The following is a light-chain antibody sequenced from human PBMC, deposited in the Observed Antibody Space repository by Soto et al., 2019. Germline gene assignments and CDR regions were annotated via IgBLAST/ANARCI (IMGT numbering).Light chain of an antibody. V-gene: IGKV3-15*01. J-gene: IGKJ1*01. CDR2: GAS. CDR3: QQYNNWWT. CDR1: QSVSSS. Sequence: EIVMTQSPATLSVSPGERATLSCRASQSVSSSLAWYQQKPGQAPRLLIYGASTRATGIPARFSGSGSGTEFTLTISSLQSEDFAVYYCQQYNNWWTFGQGTKVAVK.